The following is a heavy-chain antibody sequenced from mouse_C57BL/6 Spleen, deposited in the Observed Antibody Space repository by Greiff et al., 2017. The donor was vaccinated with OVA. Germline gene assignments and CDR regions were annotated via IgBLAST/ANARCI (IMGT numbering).Heavy chain of an antibody. J-gene: IGHJ1*03. CDR1: GYTFTSYW. Sequence: VQLQQPGAELVMPGASVKLSCKASGYTFTSYWMHWVKQRPGQGLEWIGEIDPSDSYTNYNQKFKGKSTLTVDKSSSTAYMQLSSLTSEDSAVDYCARGTGDWYFEVWGTGTTVTVSS. CDR3: ARGTGDWYFEV. D-gene: IGHD4-1*01. V-gene: IGHV1-69*01. CDR2: IDPSDSYT.